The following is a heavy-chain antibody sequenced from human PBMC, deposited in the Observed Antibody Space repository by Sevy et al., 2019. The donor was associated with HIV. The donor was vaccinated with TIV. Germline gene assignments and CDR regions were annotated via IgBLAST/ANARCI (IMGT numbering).Heavy chain of an antibody. J-gene: IGHJ4*03. V-gene: IGHV3-33*01. CDR3: ARGRSATGYFDF. CDR1: GFTFRNNA. CDR2: VWYDGINR. Sequence: GGSLTLSCAASGFTFRNNAMHWVRQAPGKGLEWVAVVWYDGINRDYAHSVKGRFSISRDNSKNTRYLQMNSLRAEDTAGCCCARGRSATGYFDFWGQGTLVTVSS.